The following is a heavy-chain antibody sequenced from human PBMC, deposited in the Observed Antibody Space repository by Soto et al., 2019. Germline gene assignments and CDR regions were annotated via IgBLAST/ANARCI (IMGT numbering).Heavy chain of an antibody. J-gene: IGHJ3*02. CDR3: ATYRKFFQI. CDR2: IYNSGST. CDR1: VCYISGGDDS. Sequence: SETLSLACAVSVCYISGGDDSWSWIRQPPGKGLEWIGFIYNSGSTYYNSSLKSRVTISVDRSKNHFFLNLTSVTAADTAVYYCATYRKFFQIWGQGTKVTVSS. V-gene: IGHV4-30-2*01.